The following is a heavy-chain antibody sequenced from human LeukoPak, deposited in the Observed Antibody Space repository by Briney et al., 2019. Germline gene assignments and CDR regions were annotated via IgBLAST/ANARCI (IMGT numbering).Heavy chain of an antibody. CDR1: GYSFTSYW. D-gene: IGHD5-12*01. V-gene: IGHV5-51*01. CDR2: IYPGDSDT. Sequence: GESLKISCKGSGYSFTSYWIGWVRQMPGKGLEWMGIIYPGDSDTRYSPSFQGLVTISADKSISTAYLQWSSLKASDTAMYYCARHLSGYDPAFDIWGQGTMVTVSS. CDR3: ARHLSGYDPAFDI. J-gene: IGHJ3*02.